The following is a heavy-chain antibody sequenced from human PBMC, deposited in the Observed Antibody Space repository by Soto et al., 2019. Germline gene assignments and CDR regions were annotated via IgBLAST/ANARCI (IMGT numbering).Heavy chain of an antibody. J-gene: IGHJ6*02. V-gene: IGHV4-34*01. D-gene: IGHD3-22*01. CDR1: GGSISSYY. Sequence: SETLSLTCTVSGGSISSYYWSWIRQPPGKGLEWIGEINHSGSTNYNPSLKSRVTISVDTSKNQFSLKLSSVTAADTAVYYCARGGYYDSSGYYPPLSRYYYYYGMDVWGQGTTVTVSS. CDR2: INHSGST. CDR3: ARGGYYDSSGYYPPLSRYYYYYGMDV.